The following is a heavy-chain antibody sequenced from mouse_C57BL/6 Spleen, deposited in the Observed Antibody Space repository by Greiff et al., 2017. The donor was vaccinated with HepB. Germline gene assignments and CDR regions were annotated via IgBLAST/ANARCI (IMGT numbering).Heavy chain of an antibody. V-gene: IGHV1-5*01. CDR2: IYPGNSDT. Sequence: VQLQQSGTVLARPGASVKMSCKTSGYTFTSYWMHWVKQRPGQGLEWIGAIYPGNSDTSHNQKFKGKAKLTAVTSASTAYMELSSLTNEDSAVYYCTRWGTVVATRYFDGWGTGTTVTVSS. CDR1: GYTFTSYW. CDR3: TRWGTVVATRYFDG. J-gene: IGHJ1*03. D-gene: IGHD1-1*01.